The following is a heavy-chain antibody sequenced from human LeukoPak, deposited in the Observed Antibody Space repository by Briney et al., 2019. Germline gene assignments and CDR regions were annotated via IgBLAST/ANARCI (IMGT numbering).Heavy chain of an antibody. CDR1: GGTFSSYA. CDR2: IIPILGIA. Sequence: GASVKVSCKASGGTFSSYAISCVRQAPGQGLEWMGRIIPILGIANYAQKFQGRVTITADKSTSTAYMELSSLRSEDTAVYYCARSPLGIIRDGYNLGAFDIWGQGTMVTVSS. CDR3: ARSPLGIIRDGYNLGAFDI. J-gene: IGHJ3*02. D-gene: IGHD5-24*01. V-gene: IGHV1-69*04.